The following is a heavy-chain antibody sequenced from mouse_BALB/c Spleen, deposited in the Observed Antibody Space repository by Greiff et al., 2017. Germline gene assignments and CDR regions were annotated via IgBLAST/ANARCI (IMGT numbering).Heavy chain of an antibody. CDR3: ASHGNSYAMDY. CDR2: ISSGGGST. Sequence: EVKLVESGGGLVKPGGSLKLSCAASGFAFSSYDMSWVRQTPEKRLEWVAYISSGGGSTYYPDTVKGRFTISRDNAKNTLYLQMSSLKSEDTAMYYCASHGNSYAMDYWGQGTSVTVSS. CDR1: GFAFSSYD. V-gene: IGHV5-12-1*01. D-gene: IGHD2-1*01. J-gene: IGHJ4*01.